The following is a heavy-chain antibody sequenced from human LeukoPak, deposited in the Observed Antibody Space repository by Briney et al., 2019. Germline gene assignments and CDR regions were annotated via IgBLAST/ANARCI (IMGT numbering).Heavy chain of an antibody. Sequence: GGSLRLSCAASGFTFGSYAMHWVRQAPGKGLEWVSLISGNGGDTYHADSVKGRFTISRDNSKKTLYLQMNSLRAEDAAVYYCAYRGKIAVTTKGAFDIWGQGTLVTVSS. D-gene: IGHD4-17*01. V-gene: IGHV3-23*01. CDR2: ISGNGGDT. J-gene: IGHJ3*02. CDR3: AYRGKIAVTTKGAFDI. CDR1: GFTFGSYA.